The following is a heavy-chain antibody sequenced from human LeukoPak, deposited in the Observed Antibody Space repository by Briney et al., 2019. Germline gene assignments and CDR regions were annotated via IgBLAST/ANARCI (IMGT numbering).Heavy chain of an antibody. CDR2: ISSSSSTI. J-gene: IGHJ4*02. CDR3: ASLGRFDY. V-gene: IGHV3-48*02. CDR1: GFTFSSYS. Sequence: GGSLRLSCAASGFTFSSYSMNWVRQAPGKGLEWVSYISSSSSTIYYADSVKGRFTISRDNAKNPLYLQMNSLRDEDTAVYYCASLGRFDYWGQGTLVTVSS.